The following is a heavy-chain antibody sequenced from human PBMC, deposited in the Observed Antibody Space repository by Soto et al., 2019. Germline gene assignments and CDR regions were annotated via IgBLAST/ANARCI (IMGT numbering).Heavy chain of an antibody. Sequence: PGGSLRLSCAASGFTFSSYWMHWVRQAPGKGLVWVSRINSDASSTSYADSVKGRFTISRDNAKNTLYLQMNSLRAEDTAVYYCARGVPAVPDYYDSSGYANYWGQGTLVTVS. CDR2: INSDASST. CDR3: ARGVPAVPDYYDSSGYANY. J-gene: IGHJ4*02. CDR1: GFTFSSYW. V-gene: IGHV3-74*01. D-gene: IGHD3-22*01.